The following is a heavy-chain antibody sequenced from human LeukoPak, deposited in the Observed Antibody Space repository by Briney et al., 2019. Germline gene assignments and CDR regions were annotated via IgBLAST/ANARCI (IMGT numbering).Heavy chain of an antibody. CDR3: ARDLYYLGDVGY. J-gene: IGHJ4*02. CDR2: IKQDGSEK. Sequence: GGSLRLSCAASGFSFSSYGIHWVRQAPGKGLEWVANIKQDGSEKYYVDSVKGRFTISRDNAKNSLYLQMNSLRAEDTAVYYCARDLYYLGDVGYWGQGTLVTVSS. CDR1: GFSFSSYG. V-gene: IGHV3-7*01. D-gene: IGHD3-10*01.